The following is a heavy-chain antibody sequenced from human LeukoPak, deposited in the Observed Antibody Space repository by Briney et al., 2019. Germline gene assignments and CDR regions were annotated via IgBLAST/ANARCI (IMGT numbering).Heavy chain of an antibody. CDR2: ISSSGGVT. J-gene: IGHJ4*02. Sequence: PGGSLRLSCAASGFTFSSYAMSWVRQAPGKGLEWVSAISSSGGVTNYVDSVKGRFTISRDNSKNTLYLQMNSLRAEDTAVYFCAKPHSGASFFDYWGQGALVTVSS. V-gene: IGHV3-23*01. CDR1: GFTFSSYA. CDR3: AKPHSGASFFDY. D-gene: IGHD2-15*01.